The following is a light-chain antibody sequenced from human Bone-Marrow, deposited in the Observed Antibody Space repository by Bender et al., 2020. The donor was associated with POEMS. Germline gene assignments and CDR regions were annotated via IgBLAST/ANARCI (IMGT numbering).Light chain of an antibody. CDR1: KLGEKY. Sequence: SFELTQPPAVSVSPGQTASITCSGDKLGEKYACWYQQKPGQSPVLVIYQDSKRPSGIPERFSGSISGNTATLTISGTQAMDEADYYCQAWASSTVIFGGGTRLTVL. CDR3: QAWASSTVI. V-gene: IGLV3-1*01. CDR2: QDS. J-gene: IGLJ2*01.